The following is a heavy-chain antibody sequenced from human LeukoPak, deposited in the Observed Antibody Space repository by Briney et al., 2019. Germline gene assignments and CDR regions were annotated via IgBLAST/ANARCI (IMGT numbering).Heavy chain of an antibody. J-gene: IGHJ4*02. D-gene: IGHD1-26*01. V-gene: IGHV3-9*01. CDR3: ARALGATSGN. CDR1: GFTFDDYA. CDR2: ISWNSGSI. Sequence: PGGSLRLSCAASGFTFDDYAMHWVRQAPGKGLEWVSGISWNSGSIGYADSVKGRFTISRDNAKNSLYLQMNSLRAEDTAVYYCARALGATSGNWGQGILVTVSS.